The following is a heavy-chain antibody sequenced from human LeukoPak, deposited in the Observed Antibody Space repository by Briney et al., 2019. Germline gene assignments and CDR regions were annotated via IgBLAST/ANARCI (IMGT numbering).Heavy chain of an antibody. CDR3: ARDQTYYDFWSGYTRNGMDV. CDR2: IYHSGST. Sequence: PSETLSLTCAVSGGSISGSNWWSWVRQPPGKGLEWIGEIYHSGSTNYNPSLKSRVTISVDKSKNQFSLKLSSVTAADTAVYYCARDQTYYDFWSGYTRNGMDVWGQGTTVTVSS. V-gene: IGHV4-4*02. CDR1: GGSISGSNW. J-gene: IGHJ6*02. D-gene: IGHD3-3*01.